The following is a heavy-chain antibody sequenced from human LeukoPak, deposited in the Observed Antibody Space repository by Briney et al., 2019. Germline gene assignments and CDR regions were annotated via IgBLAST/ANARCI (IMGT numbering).Heavy chain of an antibody. D-gene: IGHD3-3*01. Sequence: PSETLSLTCTVSGGSISSSSYYWSWIRQHPGKGLEGIGYIDYSGSTYYNPSLKSRVTISVDTSKNQFSLKLSSVTAADTAVYYCARAATYYDFWSGYYRFNWFDPWGQGTLVTVSS. CDR2: IDYSGST. CDR3: ARAATYYDFWSGYYRFNWFDP. J-gene: IGHJ5*02. CDR1: GGSISSSSYY. V-gene: IGHV4-31*03.